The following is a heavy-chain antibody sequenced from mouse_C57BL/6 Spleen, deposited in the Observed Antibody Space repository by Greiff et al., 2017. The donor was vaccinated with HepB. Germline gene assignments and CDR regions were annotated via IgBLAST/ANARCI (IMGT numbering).Heavy chain of an antibody. V-gene: IGHV8-8*01. CDR1: GFSLSTFGMG. Sequence: QVTLKESGPGILQPSQTLSLTCSFSGFSLSTFGMGVGWIRQPSGKGLEWLAHIWWDDDKYYNPALKSRLTISKDTSNNQVFLKIANVDTADTATYYCARIYYYGSSQYYFDYWGQGTTLTVSS. J-gene: IGHJ2*01. CDR2: IWWDDDK. CDR3: ARIYYYGSSQYYFDY. D-gene: IGHD1-1*01.